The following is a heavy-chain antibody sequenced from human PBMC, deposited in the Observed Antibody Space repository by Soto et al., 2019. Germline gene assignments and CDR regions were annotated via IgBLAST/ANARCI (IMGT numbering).Heavy chain of an antibody. D-gene: IGHD3-10*01. CDR3: VRAGHVFDVHYYGMDL. CDR1: GFTFNDYS. CDR2: ISSSGTYI. Sequence: ASVRLSCEASGFTFNDYSMDWVRQAPEKGLEWVSSISSSGTYIYYADSVKGRFAISRDNANNVMYLQMDTLRAEDTAVYYCVRAGHVFDVHYYGMDLWGQGTTVTVSS. J-gene: IGHJ6*02. V-gene: IGHV3-21*01.